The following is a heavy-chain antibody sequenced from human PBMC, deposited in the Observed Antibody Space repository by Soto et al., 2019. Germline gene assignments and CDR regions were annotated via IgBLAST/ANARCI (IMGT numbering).Heavy chain of an antibody. CDR3: AKEITRGSPQHYYYYYYMDV. J-gene: IGHJ6*03. D-gene: IGHD3-16*01. V-gene: IGHV3-9*01. Sequence: DVQLVESGGGLVQPGRSLRLSCAASGFTFDDYAMHWVRQAPGKGLEWVSGISWNSGSIGYADSVKGRFTISRDNAKNSLYLQMNSLRAEDTALYYCAKEITRGSPQHYYYYYYMDVWGKGTTVTVSS. CDR1: GFTFDDYA. CDR2: ISWNSGSI.